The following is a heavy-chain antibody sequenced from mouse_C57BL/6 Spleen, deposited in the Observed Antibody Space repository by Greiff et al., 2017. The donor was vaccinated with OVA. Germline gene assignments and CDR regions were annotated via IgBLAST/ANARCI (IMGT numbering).Heavy chain of an antibody. Sequence: QVQLQQSGAELVKPGASVKISCKASGYAFSSYWLNWVKQRPGKGLEWIGQIYPGDGDTNYNGKFKGKATLTADKSSSTAYMQLSSLTSEDSAVYFCARELDTVVASMYYWGQRTSVTVSS. CDR3: ARELDTVVASMYY. D-gene: IGHD1-1*01. CDR1: GYAFSSYW. V-gene: IGHV1-80*01. J-gene: IGHJ4*01. CDR2: IYPGDGDT.